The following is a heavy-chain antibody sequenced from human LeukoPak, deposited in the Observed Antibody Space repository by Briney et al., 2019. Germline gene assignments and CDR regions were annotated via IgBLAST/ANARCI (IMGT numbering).Heavy chain of an antibody. D-gene: IGHD6-19*01. J-gene: IGHJ4*02. Sequence: PGGSLRLSCAASGFTFSSYAMSWVRQAPGKGLEWVSGITGSGDSTFYADSVKGRFTISRDNSKNTLYLQMNSLRAEDTAVYYCAKGHSSGWYLFDYWGQGTLVTVSS. V-gene: IGHV3-23*01. CDR2: ITGSGDST. CDR1: GFTFSSYA. CDR3: AKGHSSGWYLFDY.